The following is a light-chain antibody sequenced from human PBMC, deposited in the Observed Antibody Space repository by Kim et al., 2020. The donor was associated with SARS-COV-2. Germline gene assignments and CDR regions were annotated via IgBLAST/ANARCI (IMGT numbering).Light chain of an antibody. J-gene: IGKJ5*01. CDR3: QQYHSLPIT. V-gene: IGKV1-33*01. CDR1: QDISNY. CDR2: DAS. Sequence: IQMNQSPPSLPASIGDRVTITCQASQDISNYFNWYQQKPGVAPRALIFDASNLATGVPSRFSGSGSGTNFTLRITSLQPEDIATYYCQQYHSLPITFGQGTRLEIK.